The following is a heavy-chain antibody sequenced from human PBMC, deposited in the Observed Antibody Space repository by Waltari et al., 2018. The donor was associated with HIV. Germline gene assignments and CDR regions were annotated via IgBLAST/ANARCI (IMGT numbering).Heavy chain of an antibody. J-gene: IGHJ2*01. Sequence: QVQLQESGPGLVKSSQTLSLTCTVSGGSISSSNYYWRWIRRPAGKGLEWIGRVFRSGSTNYNPSLKSRISMSIDPSKNQLSLNLRSVTAEDTATYFCARRYCGRACNDFYYFDLWGRGTLVTGSS. CDR1: GGSISSSNYY. V-gene: IGHV4-61*02. D-gene: IGHD2-21*01. CDR3: ARRYCGRACNDFYYFDL. CDR2: VFRSGST.